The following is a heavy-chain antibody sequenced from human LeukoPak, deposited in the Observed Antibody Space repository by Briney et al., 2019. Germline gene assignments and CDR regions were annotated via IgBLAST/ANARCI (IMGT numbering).Heavy chain of an antibody. D-gene: IGHD4-17*01. J-gene: IGHJ4*02. CDR3: ARGRFYGDRYYFDY. Sequence: GGSLRLSCAASGFTFSNYWMNWVRQAPGKGLEWVANIKQDGSEKYYVDSVKGRFIISRDNAKNSLYVRMNSLRAEDTAVYYCARGRFYGDRYYFDYWGQGTLVTVSS. CDR1: GFTFSNYW. V-gene: IGHV3-7*01. CDR2: IKQDGSEK.